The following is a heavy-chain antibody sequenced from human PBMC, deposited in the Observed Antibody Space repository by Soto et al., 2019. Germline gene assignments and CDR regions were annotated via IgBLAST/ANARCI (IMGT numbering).Heavy chain of an antibody. Sequence: QVQLQESGPGLVKPSETLSLMGTVSGGSISSYYWSWIRQPPGKGLEWIGYIYSSGSTNYNPSLQRLVTISVDTSKNQFSLTLSSVTAADTAVYYCARERRDGYKHYFDHWGQGTLVTVSS. CDR2: IYSSGST. CDR3: ARERRDGYKHYFDH. D-gene: IGHD5-12*01. CDR1: GGSISSYY. J-gene: IGHJ4*02. V-gene: IGHV4-59*01.